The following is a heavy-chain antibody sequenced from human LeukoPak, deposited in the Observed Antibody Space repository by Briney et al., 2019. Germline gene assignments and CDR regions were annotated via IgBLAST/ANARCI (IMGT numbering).Heavy chain of an antibody. CDR3: ARARGLDYGDYPWNY. V-gene: IGHV3-11*01. D-gene: IGHD4-17*01. J-gene: IGHJ4*02. Sequence: GGSLRLSCAASGFTFSDYYMSWIRQAPGKGLEGVSYISSSGSTIYYADSVKGRFTISRANAKNSLYLQMNSLRAEDTAVYYCARARGLDYGDYPWNYWGQGTLVTVSS. CDR2: ISSSGSTI. CDR1: GFTFSDYY.